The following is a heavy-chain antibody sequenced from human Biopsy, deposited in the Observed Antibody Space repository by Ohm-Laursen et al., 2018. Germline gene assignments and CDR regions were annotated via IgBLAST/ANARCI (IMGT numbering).Heavy chain of an antibody. V-gene: IGHV4-34*01. J-gene: IGHJ5*02. CDR1: GGTYSGYY. CDR3: ARFIVPSLHCSNGVCPIRWFDP. D-gene: IGHD2-2*01. CDR2: VHHDGRA. Sequence: SETLSLTCVVYGGTYSGYYWSWIRQPPGKGLEWIGEVHHDGRANYNPSLKRRVTISGDMSKKQFSLKLSGVTAADTAVYYCARFIVPSLHCSNGVCPIRWFDPWGQGTLVTVFS.